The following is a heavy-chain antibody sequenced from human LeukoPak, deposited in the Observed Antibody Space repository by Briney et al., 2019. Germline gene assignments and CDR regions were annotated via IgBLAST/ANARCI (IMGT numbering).Heavy chain of an antibody. CDR2: IWFDGSNT. J-gene: IGHJ4*02. V-gene: IGHV3-33*01. CDR1: GFTFSSYG. D-gene: IGHD4-17*01. Sequence: GGSLRLSCAASGFTFSSYGMYWVRQAPGKGVEWLAVIWFDGSNTYYGDSVKGRFTISRDNSKNTLYLQMNSLRAEDTAVYYCAREAVTTVTTFDYWGQGTLVTVSS. CDR3: AREAVTTVTTFDY.